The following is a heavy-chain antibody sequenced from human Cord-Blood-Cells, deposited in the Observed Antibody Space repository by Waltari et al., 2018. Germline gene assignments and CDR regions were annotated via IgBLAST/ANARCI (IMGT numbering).Heavy chain of an antibody. CDR2: MNPNSGNT. CDR1: GYTFTSYD. CDR3: ARGQYDFWSGYSGGDDY. V-gene: IGHV1-8*01. J-gene: IGHJ4*02. D-gene: IGHD3-3*01. Sequence: QVQLVQSGAEVKKPGASVKVSCKASGYTFTSYDIHWVRPATGQGLEWMGWMNPNSGNTGYAQKFQGRVTMTRNTSISTAYMELSSLRSEDTAVYYCARGQYDFWSGYSGGDDYWGQGTLVTVSS.